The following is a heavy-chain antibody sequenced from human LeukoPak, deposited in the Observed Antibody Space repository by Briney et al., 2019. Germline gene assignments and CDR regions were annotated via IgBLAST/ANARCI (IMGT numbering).Heavy chain of an antibody. D-gene: IGHD3-22*01. CDR1: GGSISSGDYY. J-gene: IGHJ3*02. CDR2: IYYSGST. Sequence: TSETLSLTCTVSGGSISSGDYYWSWIRQPPGKGLEWIGYIYYSGSTNYNPSLKSRVTTSVDTSKNQFSLKLSSVTAADTAVYYCACGYYDSSGYYAPGIWGQGTMVTVSS. CDR3: ACGYYDSSGYYAPGI. V-gene: IGHV4-61*08.